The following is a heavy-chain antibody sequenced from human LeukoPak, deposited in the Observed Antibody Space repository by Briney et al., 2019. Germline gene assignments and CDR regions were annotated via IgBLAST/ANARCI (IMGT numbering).Heavy chain of an antibody. J-gene: IGHJ4*02. Sequence: SETLSLTCAVYGGSFSGYYWSWIRQPPGKGLEWIGEINHSGSTNYNPSLKSRVTISVDTSKNQFPLKLSSVTAADTAVYYCAREGLAYCGGDCYSDFDYWGQGTLVTVSS. V-gene: IGHV4-34*01. CDR1: GGSFSGYY. CDR3: AREGLAYCGGDCYSDFDY. D-gene: IGHD2-21*02. CDR2: INHSGST.